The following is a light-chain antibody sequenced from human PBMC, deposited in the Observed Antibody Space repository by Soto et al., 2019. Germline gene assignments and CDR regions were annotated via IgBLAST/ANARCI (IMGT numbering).Light chain of an antibody. CDR2: GNS. CDR3: QSYDSSLRGV. J-gene: IGLJ2*01. CDR1: SSNIGAGYD. V-gene: IGLV1-40*01. Sequence: QSVLTQPPSVSGAPGQRVTISCTGSSSNIGAGYDVHWYQQLPGTAPKLLIYGNSNRPSEVPDRFSGSKSGTSASLAITGLQAEDEADYYCQSYDSSLRGVFGGGTKLTV.